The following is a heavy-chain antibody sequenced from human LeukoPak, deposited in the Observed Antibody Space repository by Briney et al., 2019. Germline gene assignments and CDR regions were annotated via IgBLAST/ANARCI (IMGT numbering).Heavy chain of an antibody. V-gene: IGHV4-4*07. CDR2: IYTSGST. CDR3: ARDAMIPFGGAFDI. Sequence: SETLSLTCTVSGGSMSSYYWSWIRQPAGDGLEWIGRIYTSGSTNYNPSLKGGVTMSVARPTNQFTLKLSSVTAADTAVYYCARDAMIPFGGAFDIWGQGTMVTVSS. J-gene: IGHJ3*02. D-gene: IGHD3-16*01. CDR1: GGSMSSYY.